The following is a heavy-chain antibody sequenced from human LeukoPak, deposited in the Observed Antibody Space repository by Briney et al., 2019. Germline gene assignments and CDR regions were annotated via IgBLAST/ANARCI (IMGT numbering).Heavy chain of an antibody. J-gene: IGHJ4*02. Sequence: ASVKVSCKPSGYTFTVNYLHWVLQAPRQGLEWVRWMNPNSGVTVYAQNFQGRVTMTRDTSISTAYMELSSLTSDDTAVYYCTRGGGTRWFDYWGQGSLVTVSS. V-gene: IGHV1-2*02. CDR2: MNPNSGVT. CDR1: GYTFTVNY. CDR3: TRGGGTRWFDY. D-gene: IGHD3-16*01.